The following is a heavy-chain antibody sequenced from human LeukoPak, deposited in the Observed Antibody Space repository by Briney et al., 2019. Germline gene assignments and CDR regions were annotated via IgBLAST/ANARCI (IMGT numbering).Heavy chain of an antibody. V-gene: IGHV3-74*01. CDR1: GFTFSTYW. D-gene: IGHD3-16*02. J-gene: IGHJ4*02. CDR3: AKLYQPDY. CDR2: INGDGSNT. Sequence: GSLRLSCAASGFTFSTYWTHWVRQVPGKGLVWVSRINGDGSNTSYADSVKGRFTISRDNAKNTLNLQMNSLRAEDTAVYYCAKLYQPDYWGQGTLVTVSS.